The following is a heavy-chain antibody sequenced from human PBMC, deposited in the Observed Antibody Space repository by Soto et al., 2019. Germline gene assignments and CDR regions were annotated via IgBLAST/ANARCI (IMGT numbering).Heavy chain of an antibody. D-gene: IGHD3-3*01. J-gene: IGHJ4*02. V-gene: IGHV2-5*02. CDR3: AHSRGPVFWN. CDR1: GFSLSTTGEA. Sequence: SGPTLVNPTQTLTLTCSFSGFSLSTTGEAVGWIRQPPGKALEWLALIYWDDDKHYNPSLKSSLTIIRDSSKNQVVLTMTNLDPVATATYYCAHSRGPVFWNWGQGTLVTVSS. CDR2: IYWDDDK.